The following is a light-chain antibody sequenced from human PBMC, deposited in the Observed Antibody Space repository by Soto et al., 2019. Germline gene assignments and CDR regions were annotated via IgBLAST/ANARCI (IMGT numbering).Light chain of an antibody. CDR2: AAS. CDR1: QSISSY. CDR3: QQSYSTPQT. J-gene: IGKJ1*01. V-gene: IGKV1-39*01. Sequence: DIQMTQSPSSLSASVGDRVTITCRASQSISSYLNWYQQKPGKAPKLLIYAASILQSGVPSRFSGSGSGTAFTLTISSLQPEDFATYYCQQSYSTPQTFGQGTKVEIK.